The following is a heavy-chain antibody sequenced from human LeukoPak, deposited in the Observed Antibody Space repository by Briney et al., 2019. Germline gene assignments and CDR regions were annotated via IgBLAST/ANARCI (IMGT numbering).Heavy chain of an antibody. V-gene: IGHV3-53*01. D-gene: IGHD1-26*01. CDR1: GFTFSSYG. Sequence: GGSLRLSCAASGFTFSSYGMHWVRQAPGKGLEWVSVIYSGGSTYYADSVKGRFTISRDNPKNTLYLQMNSLRAEDTAVYYCARDPVGNTGSDPWGQGTLVTVSS. CDR2: IYSGGST. CDR3: ARDPVGNTGSDP. J-gene: IGHJ5*02.